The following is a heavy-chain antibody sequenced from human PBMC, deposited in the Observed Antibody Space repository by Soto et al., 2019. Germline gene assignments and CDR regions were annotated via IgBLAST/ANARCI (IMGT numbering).Heavy chain of an antibody. V-gene: IGHV3-64*01. Sequence: EVQLVESGGGLVQPGGALRLSCAASGFTFSSYAMHWVRQAPGKGLEYVSVISSNGGSTYYANSVKGRFTISRDNTKNTVNLQMGSLRAEDMAVSYCARTSGYAFAYWGQGPLVTVSS. J-gene: IGHJ4*02. CDR3: ARTSGYAFAY. D-gene: IGHD5-12*01. CDR2: ISSNGGST. CDR1: GFTFSSYA.